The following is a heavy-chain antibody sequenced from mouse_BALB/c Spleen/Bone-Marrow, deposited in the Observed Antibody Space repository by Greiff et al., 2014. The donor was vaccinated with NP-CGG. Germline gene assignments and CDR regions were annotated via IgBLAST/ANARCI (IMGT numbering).Heavy chain of an antibody. J-gene: IGHJ1*01. CDR2: INPSSGYT. CDR1: GYTFTSYT. CDR3: ARSLRWYFDV. V-gene: IGHV1-4*01. D-gene: IGHD1-1*01. Sequence: QVHVKQSGAELARPGASVKMSCKASGYTFTSYTMHWVKQRPGQGLEWIGYINPSSGYTNYNQKFKDKATLTADKSSSTAYMQLSSLTSEDSAVYYCARSLRWYFDVWGAGATVTVSS.